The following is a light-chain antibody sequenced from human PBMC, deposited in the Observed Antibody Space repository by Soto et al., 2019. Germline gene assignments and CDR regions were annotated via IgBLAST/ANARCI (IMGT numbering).Light chain of an antibody. Sequence: EIVMTQSPATLSVSPGERVTLSCRASQSVSRKLAWYQQKPGQAPRLLIYGTTTRATGIPARFSGSGSGTAFILTISRLQSEDFATYYCQEYGHGPPYTLGQRTTLETK. CDR2: GTT. J-gene: IGKJ2*01. V-gene: IGKV3-15*01. CDR1: QSVSRK. CDR3: QEYGHGPPYT.